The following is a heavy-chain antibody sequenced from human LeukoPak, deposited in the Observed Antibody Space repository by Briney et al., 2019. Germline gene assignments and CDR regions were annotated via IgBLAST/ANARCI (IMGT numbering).Heavy chain of an antibody. CDR1: GYTFIDYY. CDR2: INPNSGDT. D-gene: IGHD3-10*01. V-gene: IGHV1-2*02. Sequence: EASAKVSCKASGYTFIDYYMHWVRQAPGQGLEWMGWINPNSGDTNYAQKFQGRVTMTRDTSISTAYMELSRLTSDDTAVYYCAKSCIPGSGSYYPYYYGMDVWGQGTTVIVSS. CDR3: AKSCIPGSGSYYPYYYGMDV. J-gene: IGHJ6*02.